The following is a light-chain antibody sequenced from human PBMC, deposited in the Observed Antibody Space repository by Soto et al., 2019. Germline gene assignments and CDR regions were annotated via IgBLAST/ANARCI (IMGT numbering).Light chain of an antibody. V-gene: IGLV2-14*01. Sequence: QSVLTQTASVSRSPGQSITISCTGTSSDGGGYNYVSWYQQHPGKAPKLMIYDVSNRPSGVSNRFSGSKSGNTASLTISGLQAEDEADYYCSSYTSSSTLEGVFGTGTKATVL. CDR2: DVS. J-gene: IGLJ1*01. CDR3: SSYTSSSTLEGV. CDR1: SSDGGGYNY.